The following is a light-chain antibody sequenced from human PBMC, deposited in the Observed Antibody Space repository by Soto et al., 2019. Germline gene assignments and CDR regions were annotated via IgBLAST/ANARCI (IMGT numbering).Light chain of an antibody. Sequence: QSVLTQPTSVSGSPGQSIIISCTGTSSDFGNYNYVSWYQHHPGKAPKLMICDVSDRPSGVSNRFSGSKSGNTASLTISGLQAEDEADYYCSSYTSGSTPWVFGTGTKVTV. CDR1: SSDFGNYNY. V-gene: IGLV2-14*03. J-gene: IGLJ1*01. CDR2: DVS. CDR3: SSYTSGSTPWV.